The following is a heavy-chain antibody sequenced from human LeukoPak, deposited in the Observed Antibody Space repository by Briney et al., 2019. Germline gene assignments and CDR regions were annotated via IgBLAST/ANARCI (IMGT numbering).Heavy chain of an antibody. CDR1: GYTFTGYY. CDR3: ARGGDSTNFDY. J-gene: IGHJ4*02. V-gene: IGHV1-2*02. D-gene: IGHD4-11*01. CDR2: INPNSGDT. Sequence: ASVKVSCMASGYTFTGYYIHWVRQAPGQGLEWMGWINPNSGDTNYAQKFQGRVTMTRDTSISTAYMELSRLRSDDPAVYYCARGGDSTNFDYWGQGTLVTVSS.